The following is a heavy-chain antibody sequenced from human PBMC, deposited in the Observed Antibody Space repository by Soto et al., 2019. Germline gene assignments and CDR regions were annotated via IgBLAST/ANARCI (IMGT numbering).Heavy chain of an antibody. CDR1: GGSFSGYY. V-gene: IGHV4-34*01. J-gene: IGHJ4*02. CDR3: ARGRQYYYDSSGLGY. Sequence: QVQLQQWGAGLLKPSETLSLTCAVYGGSFSGYYWSWIRQPPGKGLEWIGEINHSGSTNYNPSLTARVTIXXAXSXXQCSLKLSSVTAADTAVYYCARGRQYYYDSSGLGYWGQGTLVTVSS. D-gene: IGHD3-22*01. CDR2: INHSGST.